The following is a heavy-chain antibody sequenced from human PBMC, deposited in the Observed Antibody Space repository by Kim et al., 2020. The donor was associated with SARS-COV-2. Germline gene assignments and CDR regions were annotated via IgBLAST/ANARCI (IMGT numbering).Heavy chain of an antibody. Sequence: SETLSLTCIVSGGSISSRTYYWGWVRQPPGKWLEWIGMISYSGSAPYNPSLKGRVSISLDTSKNQFSLRLYPVTAADTAVYYCTRSHGVYWGQGTLVTVS. V-gene: IGHV4-39*01. J-gene: IGHJ4*02. CDR1: GGSISSRTYY. CDR3: TRSHGVY. CDR2: ISYSGSA. D-gene: IGHD3-3*01.